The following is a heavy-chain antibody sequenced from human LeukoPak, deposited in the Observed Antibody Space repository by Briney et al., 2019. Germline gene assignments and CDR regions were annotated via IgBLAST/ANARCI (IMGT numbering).Heavy chain of an antibody. CDR3: AKSNYATHYYYYGMDV. Sequence: GGSLRLSCAASTFTFSSYAMNWVRQAPGKGLEWVSGINGSGGRTYYADSVKGRFTISRDNSKNTLYLQMNSLRAEDTAVYYCAKSNYATHYYYYGMDVWGQGTTVTVSS. CDR2: INGSGGRT. D-gene: IGHD4-11*01. CDR1: TFTFSSYA. V-gene: IGHV3-23*01. J-gene: IGHJ6*02.